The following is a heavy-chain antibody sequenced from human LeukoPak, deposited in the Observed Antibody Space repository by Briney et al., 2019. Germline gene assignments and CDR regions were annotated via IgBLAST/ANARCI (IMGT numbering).Heavy chain of an antibody. CDR3: ARESHEGATRAYNWFDP. CDR1: GFTFSDYY. V-gene: IGHV3-11*04. J-gene: IGHJ5*02. D-gene: IGHD1-26*01. CDR2: ISSSGSTI. Sequence: GGSLRLSCAASGFTFSDYYVSWIRQAPGKGLEWVSYISSSGSTIYYADSVKGRFSFSRDNSNNTLYLQMNNLRPEDTALYYCARESHEGATRAYNWFDPWGQGTLVSVSS.